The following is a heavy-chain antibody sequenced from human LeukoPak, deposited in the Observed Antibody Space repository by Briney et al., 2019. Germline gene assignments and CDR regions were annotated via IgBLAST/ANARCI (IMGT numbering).Heavy chain of an antibody. J-gene: IGHJ4*02. D-gene: IGHD5-18*01. V-gene: IGHV3-33*01. CDR3: ARARGYSYGPLYFDY. CDR2: IWYDGSNK. Sequence: PGRSLRLSCAASGFTFSSYGMHWVRQAPGKGLEWVAVIWYDGSNKYYADSGKGRFTISRDNSKNTLYLQMNSLRAEDTDVYYCARARGYSYGPLYFDYWGQGTLVTVSS. CDR1: GFTFSSYG.